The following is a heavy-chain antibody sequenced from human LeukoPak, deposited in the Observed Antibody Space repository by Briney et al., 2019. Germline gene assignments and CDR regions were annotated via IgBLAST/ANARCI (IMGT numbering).Heavy chain of an antibody. V-gene: IGHV4-61*02. J-gene: IGHJ3*02. Sequence: SETLSLTCTVSGDSISSGDYYWSWIRQPGGRGLEWIGRFSSSGSTSYDASLKSRVNISVDTAKNQFSLKLSSVTAADTAVYFCARGPYSYDSSGAFDIWGQGTMVTVSS. CDR2: FSSSGST. CDR1: GDSISSGDYY. D-gene: IGHD3-22*01. CDR3: ARGPYSYDSSGAFDI.